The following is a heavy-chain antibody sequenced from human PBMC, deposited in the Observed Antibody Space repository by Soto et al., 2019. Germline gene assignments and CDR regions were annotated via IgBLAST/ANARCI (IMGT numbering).Heavy chain of an antibody. CDR2: ISYAGSNK. D-gene: IGHD3-22*01. Sequence: QVQLVESGGGVVQPGRSLRLSCAAYGFTFSSYGLHWVRQAPGKGLEWVAVISYAGSNKYYADSVKGRFTISRDNSKNTLYLQMKSLRAEDTAVYYCAKSRYYDSSAEFDYWGQGTLVTVSS. CDR3: AKSRYYDSSAEFDY. CDR1: GFTFSSYG. J-gene: IGHJ4*02. V-gene: IGHV3-30*18.